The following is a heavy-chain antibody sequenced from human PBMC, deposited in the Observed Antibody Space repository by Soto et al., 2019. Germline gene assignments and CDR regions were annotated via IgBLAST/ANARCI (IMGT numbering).Heavy chain of an antibody. CDR2: ISYDGSNK. J-gene: IGHJ4*02. CDR1: GFTFSSYA. Sequence: PGGSLRLSCAASGFTFSSYAMHWVRQAPGKGLEWVAVISYDGSNKYYADSVKGRFTISRDNSKNTLYLQMNSLRAEDTAVYYCARDPTRAIGIPGDAKSEYWGQGTLVTVSS. V-gene: IGHV3-30-3*01. CDR3: ARDPTRAIGIPGDAKSEY.